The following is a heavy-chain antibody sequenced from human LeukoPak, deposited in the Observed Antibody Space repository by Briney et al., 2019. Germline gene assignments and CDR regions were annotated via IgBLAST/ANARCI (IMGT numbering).Heavy chain of an antibody. Sequence: PGGSLRLSCAASGFTYSDSWKSGVRQAPGKGREWVANMNQDASEKDYVDSVKGRFTITRDNARNSLYLQMGSLRAEDTAVYYCATYTHWVAGDVWGQGTTVTVSS. D-gene: IGHD3-16*01. J-gene: IGHJ6*02. CDR1: GFTYSDSW. CDR2: MNQDASEK. CDR3: ATYTHWVAGDV. V-gene: IGHV3-7*01.